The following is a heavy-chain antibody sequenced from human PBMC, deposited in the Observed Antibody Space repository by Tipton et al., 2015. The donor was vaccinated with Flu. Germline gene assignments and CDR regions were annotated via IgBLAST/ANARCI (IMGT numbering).Heavy chain of an antibody. CDR2: IYYSGST. Sequence: TLSLTCTVSGGSISSYYWSWIRQPPGKGLEWIGYIYYSGSTNYNPSLKSRVTISVDTSKNQFSLKLSSVTAADTAVYYCARDGMGIAARRDYYYMDVWGKGTTVTVSS. CDR1: GGSISSYY. CDR3: ARDGMGIAARRDYYYMDV. J-gene: IGHJ6*03. D-gene: IGHD6-6*01. V-gene: IGHV4-59*01.